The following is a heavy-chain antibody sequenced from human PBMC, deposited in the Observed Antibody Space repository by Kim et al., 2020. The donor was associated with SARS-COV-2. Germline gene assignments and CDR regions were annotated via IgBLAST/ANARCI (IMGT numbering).Heavy chain of an antibody. Sequence: SETLSLTCTVSGGSISSSSYYWGWIRQPPGKGLEWIGSIYYSWSTYYNPSLKSRVTISVDTSKNQFSLKLSSVTAADTAVYYCARPNGSIKRAFDIWGQGTMVTVSS. CDR1: GGSISSSSYY. D-gene: IGHD2-15*01. CDR3: ARPNGSIKRAFDI. CDR2: IYYSWST. V-gene: IGHV4-39*01. J-gene: IGHJ3*02.